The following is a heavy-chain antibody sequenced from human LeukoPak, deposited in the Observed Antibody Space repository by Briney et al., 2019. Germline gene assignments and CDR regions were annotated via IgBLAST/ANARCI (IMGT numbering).Heavy chain of an antibody. CDR2: IYSSGNV. V-gene: IGHV4-39*01. D-gene: IGHD2/OR15-2a*01. CDR1: GVSVNSRSFY. Sequence: SKTLSLTRSVSGVSVNSRSFYWNWVRQAPGKGLEWIGSIYSSGNVYQSPSLQSRAAISVDASNNSFSLTLHSVTAADTGVYFCVRGSMVSKPGYFWGRGTLVIVSS. J-gene: IGHJ4*02. CDR3: VRGSMVSKPGYF.